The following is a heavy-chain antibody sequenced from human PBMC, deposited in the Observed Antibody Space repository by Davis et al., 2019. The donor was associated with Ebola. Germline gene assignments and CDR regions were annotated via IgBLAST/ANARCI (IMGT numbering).Heavy chain of an antibody. Sequence: SETLSLTCAVYGGSFSGYYWGWIRQPPGKGLEWIGTIYYSGSTYYNPSLKSRVTISVDTSKNQFSLKLSSVTAADTAVYYCARQVVEFGYGMDVWGQGTTVTVSS. CDR1: GGSFSGYY. J-gene: IGHJ6*02. CDR2: IYYSGST. D-gene: IGHD3-10*01. CDR3: ARQVVEFGYGMDV. V-gene: IGHV4-39*01.